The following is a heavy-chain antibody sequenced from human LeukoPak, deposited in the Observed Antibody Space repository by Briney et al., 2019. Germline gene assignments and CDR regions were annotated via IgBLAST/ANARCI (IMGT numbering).Heavy chain of an antibody. J-gene: IGHJ3*02. Sequence: SVKVSCKASGGTFSSYAISWVRQAPGQGLEWMGGIIPVFGTANYAQKFQGRVTITADESTSTAYMELSSLRSEDTAVYYCARELLPQLGSYYDSNAFDIWGQGTMVTVSS. V-gene: IGHV1-69*13. CDR3: ARELLPQLGSYYDSNAFDI. D-gene: IGHD1-26*01. CDR2: IIPVFGTA. CDR1: GGTFSSYA.